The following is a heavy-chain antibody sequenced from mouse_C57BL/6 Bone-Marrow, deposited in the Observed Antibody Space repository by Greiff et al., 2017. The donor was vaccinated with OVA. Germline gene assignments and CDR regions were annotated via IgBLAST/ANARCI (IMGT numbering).Heavy chain of an antibody. CDR1: GFTFSSYA. J-gene: IGHJ2*01. CDR2: ISDGGSYT. CDR3: ARDRDDYGYYFDY. Sequence: EVKLVESGGGLVKPGGSLKLSCAASGFTFSSYAMSWVRQTPEKRLEWVATISDGGSYTYYPDNVKGRFTISRDNAKNNLYLQMSHLKSEDTAMYYCARDRDDYGYYFDYWGQGTTLTVSS. D-gene: IGHD2-4*01. V-gene: IGHV5-4*01.